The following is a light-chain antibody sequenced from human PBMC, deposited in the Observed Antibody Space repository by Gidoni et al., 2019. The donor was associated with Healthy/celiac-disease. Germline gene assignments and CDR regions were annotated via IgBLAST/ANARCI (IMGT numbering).Light chain of an antibody. V-gene: IGKV1-39*01. J-gene: IGKJ1*01. CDR2: AAS. CDR1: QSISSY. CDR3: QQSYSTPGT. Sequence: PSSLSASVGDRVTITCRASQSISSYLNWYQQKPGKAPKLLIYAASSLQSGVPSRFSGSGSGTDFTLTISSLQPEDFATYYCQQSYSTPGTFGQGTKVEIK.